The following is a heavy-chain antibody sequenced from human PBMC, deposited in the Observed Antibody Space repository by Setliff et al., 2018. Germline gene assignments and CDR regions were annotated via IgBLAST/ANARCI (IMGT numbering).Heavy chain of an antibody. CDR2: IYDSGST. J-gene: IGHJ4*02. V-gene: IGHV4-38-2*02. D-gene: IGHD3-3*01. Sequence: PSETLSLTCTVSGYSISSGYYWGWIRQPPGKGLEWIGSIYDSGSTNYNPSLKSRVTIFVDTSKNQFSLKLKSVTAADTAMYFCARGFLAAPFDYWGQGTRVTVSS. CDR3: ARGFLAAPFDY. CDR1: GYSISSGYY.